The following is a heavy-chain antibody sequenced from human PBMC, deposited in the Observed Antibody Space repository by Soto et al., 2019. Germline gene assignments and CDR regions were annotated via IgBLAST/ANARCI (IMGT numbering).Heavy chain of an antibody. CDR1: GYTFTSFG. Sequence: QVQLVQSGAEVKKPGASVKVSCKASGYTFTSFGISWVRQAPGQGLEGMGWISAYNGNTNYAENLQGRVTMTTDTSTSTAYMELMSLRSDDTAVYYCARDHRGGTDAFDIWGQGTMVTVSS. V-gene: IGHV1-18*01. D-gene: IGHD2-15*01. CDR2: ISAYNGNT. J-gene: IGHJ3*02. CDR3: ARDHRGGTDAFDI.